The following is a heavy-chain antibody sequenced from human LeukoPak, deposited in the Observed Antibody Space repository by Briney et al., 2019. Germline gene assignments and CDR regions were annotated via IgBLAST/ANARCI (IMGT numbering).Heavy chain of an antibody. Sequence: SETLSLTCIVSGGSISGNSYYWGWIRQPPGTGLEWIGSFFYSGSTHYSPSLKSRVTISVDTSKSQFSLRLNSVTAADTAVYYCARHHCSSTSCPPDYWGQGTLVTVSS. CDR1: GGSISGNSYY. J-gene: IGHJ4*02. CDR3: ARHHCSSTSCPPDY. D-gene: IGHD2-2*01. CDR2: FFYSGST. V-gene: IGHV4-39*01.